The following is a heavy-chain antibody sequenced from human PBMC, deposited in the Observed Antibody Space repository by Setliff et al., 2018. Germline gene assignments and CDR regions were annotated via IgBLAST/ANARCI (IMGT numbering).Heavy chain of an antibody. CDR3: ARGDYSNPCDY. D-gene: IGHD4-4*01. Sequence: ASVKVSCKASGSLFTSYYIHWVRQAPGQGLEWIGLFNPSGGSTKYAEKFQGRVTLTRDTSASTVYMDLSSLRSEDTATYYCARGDYSNPCDYWGQGTLVTVSS. CDR2: FNPSGGST. J-gene: IGHJ4*02. V-gene: IGHV1-46*01. CDR1: GSLFTSYY.